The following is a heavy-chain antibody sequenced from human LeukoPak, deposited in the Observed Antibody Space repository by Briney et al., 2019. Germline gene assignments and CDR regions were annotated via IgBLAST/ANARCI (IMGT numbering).Heavy chain of an antibody. V-gene: IGHV3-53*01. CDR1: GFTVNNNY. CDR3: ARRWYGAYAYYYMDV. D-gene: IGHD5-24*01. CDR2: IFSGGST. Sequence: GGSLRLSCAASGFTVNNNYMGWVRQAPGKALEWVSVIFSGGSTYYADSVKGRFTISRDNSKNTLHLQMNSLRAEDTAVYYCARRWYGAYAYYYMDVWGKGTTVTVSS. J-gene: IGHJ6*03.